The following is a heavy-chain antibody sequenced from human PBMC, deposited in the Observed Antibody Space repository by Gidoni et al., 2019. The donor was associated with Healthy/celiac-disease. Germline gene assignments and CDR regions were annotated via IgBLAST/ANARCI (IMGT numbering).Heavy chain of an antibody. CDR3: ARDCDSGSNYGMDV. D-gene: IGHD3-22*01. V-gene: IGHV3-66*01. CDR1: GFTVSSNY. J-gene: IGHJ6*02. CDR2: IDSGGST. Sequence: EVQLVASGGGLVQPGGSLRLSCAASGFTVSSNYRSWVRQAPGKGLEWVSVIDSGGSTYYADSVKGRFTISRDNSKNTLYLQMNSLRAEDTAVYYCARDCDSGSNYGMDVWGQGTTVTVSS.